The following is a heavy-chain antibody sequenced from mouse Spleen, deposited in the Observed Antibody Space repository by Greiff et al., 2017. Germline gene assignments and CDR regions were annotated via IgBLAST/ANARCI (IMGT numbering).Heavy chain of an antibody. D-gene: IGHD1-1*01. CDR1: GYTFTSYW. V-gene: IGHV1-7*01. CDR3: ARSFYYYGSSYGDYAMDY. Sequence: VQLQQSGAELAKPGASVKLSCKASGYTFTSYWMHWVKQRPGQGLEWIGYINPSSGYTKYNQKFKDKATLTADKSSSTAYMQLSSLTYEDSAVYYCARSFYYYGSSYGDYAMDYWGQGTSVTVSS. J-gene: IGHJ4*01. CDR2: INPSSGYT.